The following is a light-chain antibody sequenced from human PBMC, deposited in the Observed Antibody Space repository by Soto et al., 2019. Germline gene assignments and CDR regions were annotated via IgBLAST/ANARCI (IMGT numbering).Light chain of an antibody. Sequence: EVVMTQSPATLSVSPGERATLSCRASQSVTTNMAWYQQKPGQAPRLIIYGASTRATGIPARFSGSGSGTDFTLTISSLEPEDVAMYYCQQRSDRPLTFGQGTRLEIK. J-gene: IGKJ5*01. CDR1: QSVTTN. CDR3: QQRSDRPLT. V-gene: IGKV3-15*01. CDR2: GAS.